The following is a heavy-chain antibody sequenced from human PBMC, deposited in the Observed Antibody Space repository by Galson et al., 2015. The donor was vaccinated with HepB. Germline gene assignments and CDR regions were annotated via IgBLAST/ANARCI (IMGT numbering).Heavy chain of an antibody. CDR2: ISGSSTYI. CDR3: ARDRGRSDYGYYYGMDV. V-gene: IGHV3-21*01. D-gene: IGHD4-17*01. CDR1: GFTFSYYT. Sequence: SLRLSCAASGFTFSYYTINWVRQAPGKGLEWVSPISGSSTYIYYTDSVWGRFTVSRDNSNDSLYLQMNSLGVEDTAVYYCARDRGRSDYGYYYGMDVWGQGTTVTVSS. J-gene: IGHJ6*02.